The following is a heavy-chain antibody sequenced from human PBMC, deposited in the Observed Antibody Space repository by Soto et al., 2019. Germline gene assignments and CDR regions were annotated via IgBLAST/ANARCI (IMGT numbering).Heavy chain of an antibody. Sequence: SETLSLTCAVSGGSFNYYYWNWIRQPPGKGLEWIGHVYYTGRTNYNPSLKSRVTISMDSSKNQFSLKMSSVTTADTALYYCAGGDGYRISHYWGQGTRVTVS. CDR2: VYYTGRT. V-gene: IGHV4-59*01. CDR3: AGGDGYRISHY. D-gene: IGHD2-21*01. J-gene: IGHJ4*02. CDR1: GGSFNYYY.